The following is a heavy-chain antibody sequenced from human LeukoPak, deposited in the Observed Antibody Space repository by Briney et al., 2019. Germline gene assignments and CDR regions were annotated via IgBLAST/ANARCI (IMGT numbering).Heavy chain of an antibody. CDR1: GGSFSGYY. D-gene: IGHD2-2*01. Sequence: SETLSLTCAVYGGSFSGYYWSWIRQPPGKGLEWIGEINHSGSTNYNPSLESRLTISVDTSKNQFSLKLSSVTAADTAVYYCARERYCSRTTCYDSTKWFDPWGQGTLVTVSS. CDR2: INHSGST. V-gene: IGHV4-34*01. J-gene: IGHJ5*02. CDR3: ARERYCSRTTCYDSTKWFDP.